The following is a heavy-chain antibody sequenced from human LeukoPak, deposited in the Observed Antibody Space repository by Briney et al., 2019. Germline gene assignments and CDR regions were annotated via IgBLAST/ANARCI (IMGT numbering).Heavy chain of an antibody. J-gene: IGHJ4*02. Sequence: SETLSLTCTVSGDSISRYYWSWIRQPTGKGVEWIGYIHYSGGTNYNASLKSRVAMSLDTSKNQFSLRLRSVTPADTALYFCAGGGYCSSSSCFAPLFDWWGQGTLVTVSS. CDR1: GDSISRYY. D-gene: IGHD2-2*01. CDR2: IHYSGGT. V-gene: IGHV4-59*01. CDR3: AGGGYCSSSSCFAPLFDW.